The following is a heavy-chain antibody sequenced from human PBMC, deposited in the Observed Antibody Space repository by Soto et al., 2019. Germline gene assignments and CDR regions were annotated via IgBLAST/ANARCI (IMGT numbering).Heavy chain of an antibody. D-gene: IGHD3-22*01. CDR2: ISANNGNT. CDR1: GYTFTSYA. J-gene: IGHJ5*02. CDR3: ARRYYDSSGQGWWFDP. V-gene: IGHV1-18*01. Sequence: ASVKVSCKASGYTFTSYAMHWVRQAPGQRLEWMGRISANNGNTNYAQKLQGRVTMTTDTSTSTAYMELRSLRSDDTAVYYCARRYYDSSGQGWWFDPWGQGTLVTVSS.